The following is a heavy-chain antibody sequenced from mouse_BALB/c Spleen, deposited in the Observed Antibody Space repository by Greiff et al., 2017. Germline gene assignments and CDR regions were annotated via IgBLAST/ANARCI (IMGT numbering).Heavy chain of an antibody. J-gene: IGHJ2*01. CDR3: ARKDYYGLDY. CDR1: GYSITSDYA. V-gene: IGHV3-2*02. Sequence: DVQLQESGPGLVKPSQSLSLTCTVTGYSITSDYAWNWIRQFPGNKLEWMGYISYSGSTSYNPSLKSRISITRDTSKNQFFLQLNSVTTEDTATYYCARKDYYGLDYWGQGTTLTVSS. D-gene: IGHD1-2*01. CDR2: ISYSGST.